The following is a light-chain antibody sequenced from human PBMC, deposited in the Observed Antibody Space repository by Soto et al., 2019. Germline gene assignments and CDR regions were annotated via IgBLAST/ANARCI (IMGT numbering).Light chain of an antibody. J-gene: IGLJ2*01. CDR2: VNT. CDR1: SSNIGAGYG. V-gene: IGLV1-40*01. CDR3: QSYDSSLSVV. Sequence: QSVLTQPPSVSGAPGQRVTISCTGSSSNIGAGYGVQWYQQLPGTAPKLLIFVNTNRPSGVPDRFSGSTSGTSASLAITGLQTEDEADYYCQSYDSSLSVVFGGGTKLTVL.